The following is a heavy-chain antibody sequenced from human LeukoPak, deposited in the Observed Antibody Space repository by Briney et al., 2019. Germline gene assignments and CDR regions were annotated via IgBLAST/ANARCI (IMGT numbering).Heavy chain of an antibody. CDR2: ISPIGSTT. CDR3: ARGPNSNWSGLDF. Sequence: GGSLRLSCTASGFSFSGHWMHWARQLPGKGLVWVSRISPIGSTTSYADSVKGRFTVSRDNAKNTLYLQVNNLRAEDTAVYYCARGPNSNWSGLDFWGQGTLLTVSS. V-gene: IGHV3-74*01. D-gene: IGHD6-6*01. J-gene: IGHJ4*02. CDR1: GFSFSGHW.